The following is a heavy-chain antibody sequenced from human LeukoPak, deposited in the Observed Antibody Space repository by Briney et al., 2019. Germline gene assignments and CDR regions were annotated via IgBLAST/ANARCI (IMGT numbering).Heavy chain of an antibody. CDR2: TQYDGSNK. D-gene: IGHD2-15*01. J-gene: IGHJ4*02. CDR3: AKGFCVGGTCYHIDY. CDR1: GFTFSTYG. V-gene: IGHV3-30*02. Sequence: GGSLRLSCAASGFTFSTYGMHWVRQAPGKGLEWVAFTQYDGSNKYYADSVKGRFTISRDNSKNTLYLQMNSLRSEDTAVYYCAKGFCVGGTCYHIDYWGQGTLVTVSS.